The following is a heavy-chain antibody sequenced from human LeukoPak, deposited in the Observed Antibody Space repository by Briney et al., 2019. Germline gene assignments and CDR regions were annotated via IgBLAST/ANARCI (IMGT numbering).Heavy chain of an antibody. Sequence: PGGSLRLSCAASGFTVSDSYMSWARQAPGKGLEWVSTIYKEGNTYHADSVKGRFTMSRDNSKNTLYLQMNSLRVEDTAIYYCARESITSGWYLYWGQGTLVTVSS. V-gene: IGHV3-53*01. CDR3: ARESITSGWYLY. CDR1: GFTVSDSY. D-gene: IGHD6-19*01. CDR2: IYKEGNT. J-gene: IGHJ4*02.